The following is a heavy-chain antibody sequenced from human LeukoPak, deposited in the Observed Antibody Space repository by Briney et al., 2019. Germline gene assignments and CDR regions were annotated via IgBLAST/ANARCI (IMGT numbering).Heavy chain of an antibody. D-gene: IGHD2-2*01. J-gene: IGHJ4*02. V-gene: IGHV1-69*04. CDR2: IIPILGIA. CDR3: ARLYCSSTSCYLDY. Sequence: SVKVSCKASGGTFSSYAISWVRQAPGQGLEWMGRIIPILGIANYAQKFQGRVTITADKSTSTAYMELSSLRSEDTAVYYCARLYCSSTSCYLDYWGQGALVTVSS. CDR1: GGTFSSYA.